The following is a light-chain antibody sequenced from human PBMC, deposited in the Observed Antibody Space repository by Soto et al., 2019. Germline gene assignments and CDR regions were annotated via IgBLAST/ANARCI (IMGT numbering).Light chain of an antibody. J-gene: IGLJ1*01. V-gene: IGLV1-44*01. Sequence: QSVLTQPPSASGTPGQRITISCSGSSSNIGSHTVNWHQQVPGTAPKLLIYSNNERPSGVPDRFSGSKSGTSASLAISGLQAEDEADYYCCSYAGSYTFLFATGTKLTVL. CDR1: SSNIGSHT. CDR2: SNN. CDR3: CSYAGSYTFL.